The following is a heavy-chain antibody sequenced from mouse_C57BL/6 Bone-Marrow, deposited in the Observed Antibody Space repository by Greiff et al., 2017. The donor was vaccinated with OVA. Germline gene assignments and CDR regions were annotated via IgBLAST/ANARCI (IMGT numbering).Heavy chain of an antibody. CDR2: SLTGSGST. V-gene: IGHV1-9*01. CDR3: ATYYYGSSSAWFAY. CDR1: CFTFHGYW. J-gene: IGHJ3*01. D-gene: IGHD1-1*01. Sequence: SGAELMKPGGSGKLSFKATCFTFHGYWIKGVKQRPGHGLEWSGESLTGSGSTNDNEKFKGKATFTADTSSNTAYMQLSSLTTEDSAIYYCATYYYGSSSAWFAYWGQGTLVTVSA.